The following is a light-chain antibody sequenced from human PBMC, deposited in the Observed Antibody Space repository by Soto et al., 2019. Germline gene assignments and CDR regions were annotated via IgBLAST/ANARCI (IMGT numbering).Light chain of an antibody. J-gene: IGLJ1*01. Sequence: QSVLTQPPSASGTPGQRVTISCSGSTSNIGTNTVNWFQHVPGTAPKLVIYTNDQRPSGVPDRFSGSRSGTSASLAISGVQAEDEADYYCATWDDSVYVFGAGTKLTVL. CDR1: TSNIGTNT. CDR2: TND. CDR3: ATWDDSVYV. V-gene: IGLV1-44*01.